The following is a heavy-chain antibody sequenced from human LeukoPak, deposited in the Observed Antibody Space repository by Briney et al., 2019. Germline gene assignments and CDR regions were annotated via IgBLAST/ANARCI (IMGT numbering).Heavy chain of an antibody. D-gene: IGHD1-26*01. CDR1: GYTFTGYY. CDR3: ARDMGIVGAWYYFDY. J-gene: IGHJ4*02. V-gene: IGHV1-2*02. Sequence: ASVKVSCKASGYTFTGYYMRWVRQAPGQGLEWMGWINPNSGGTNYAQKFQGRVTMTRDTSISTAYMELSRLRSDETAVYYCARDMGIVGAWYYFDYWGQGTLVTVSS. CDR2: INPNSGGT.